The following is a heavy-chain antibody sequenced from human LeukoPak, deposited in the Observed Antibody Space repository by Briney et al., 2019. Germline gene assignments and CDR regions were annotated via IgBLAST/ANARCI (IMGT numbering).Heavy chain of an antibody. Sequence: PGGSLRLSCAASGFTVSSNYMSWVRQAPGKGLEWVSVIYSGGSTYYADSVKGRFTISRDNSKNTLYLQMNSLRAEDTAVYYCVRDGDYYGSGSFEFDYWGQGTLVTVSS. J-gene: IGHJ4*02. D-gene: IGHD3-10*01. V-gene: IGHV3-66*01. CDR1: GFTVSSNY. CDR3: VRDGDYYGSGSFEFDY. CDR2: IYSGGST.